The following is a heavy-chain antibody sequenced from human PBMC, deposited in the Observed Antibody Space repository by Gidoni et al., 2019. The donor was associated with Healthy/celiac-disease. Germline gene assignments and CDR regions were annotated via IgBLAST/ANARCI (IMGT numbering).Heavy chain of an antibody. V-gene: IGHV4-39*01. CDR3: ARHYFQVQLSDNWFDP. J-gene: IGHJ5*02. Sequence: STYYNPSLKSRVTISVDTSKNQFSLKLSSVTAADTAVYYCARHYFQVQLSDNWFDPWGQGTLVTVSS. D-gene: IGHD5-18*01. CDR2: ST.